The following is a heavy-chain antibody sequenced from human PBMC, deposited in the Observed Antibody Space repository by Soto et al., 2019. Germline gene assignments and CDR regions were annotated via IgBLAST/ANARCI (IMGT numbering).Heavy chain of an antibody. CDR3: ARGGTSTTCWGLLYK. D-gene: IGHD1-1*01. J-gene: IGHJ4*02. CDR2: LNPNGTFT. V-gene: IGHV3-74*01. Sequence: EVQLVESGGGLGQPGGSLSLSCAGSGFTFSGYWMHWVRQAPGTGPVWVSRLNPNGTFTTNADSVKGRFTISRDNAKNTLYLQMNSLRAGDTAVYYCARGGTSTTCWGLLYKWGQGTLVTVSS. CDR1: GFTFSGYW.